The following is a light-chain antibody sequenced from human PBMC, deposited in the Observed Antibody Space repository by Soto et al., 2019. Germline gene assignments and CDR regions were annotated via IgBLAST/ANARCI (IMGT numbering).Light chain of an antibody. CDR2: DAS. Sequence: EIVMTQSPATLSVSPGEVATLSCRASRRISRNLAWYQQKPGQAPRLLIYDASTRATAIPARFSGSGSETEFTLTISSLQSEDSAVYYCQQYNNWPPWTFGQGTKVDIK. CDR3: QQYNNWPPWT. J-gene: IGKJ1*01. V-gene: IGKV3-15*01. CDR1: RRISRN.